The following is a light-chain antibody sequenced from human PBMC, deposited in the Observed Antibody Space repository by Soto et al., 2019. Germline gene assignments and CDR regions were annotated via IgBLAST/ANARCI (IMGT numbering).Light chain of an antibody. CDR3: ISYTISSTVV. CDR2: EVT. CDR1: SSDVDGYNY. V-gene: IGLV2-14*01. Sequence: QSVLTQPASVSGSPGQSITISCTGTSSDVDGYNYVSWYQQHPGKAPKLMIYEVTNRPSGVSNRFSGSKSGNTASLTISGLQAEDEADYYCISYTISSTVVFGGGTKLTVL. J-gene: IGLJ2*01.